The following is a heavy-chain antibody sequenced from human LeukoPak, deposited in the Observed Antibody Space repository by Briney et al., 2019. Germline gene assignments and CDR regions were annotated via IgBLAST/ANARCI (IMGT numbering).Heavy chain of an antibody. CDR2: INPNSGGT. CDR3: ARVEIPFGSNGDYGY. J-gene: IGHJ4*02. V-gene: IGHV1-2*02. D-gene: IGHD4-17*01. CDR1: GYTFTGYY. Sequence: GASVKVSCKASGYTFTGYYMHWVRQAPGQGLEWMGWINPNSGGTNYAQKFQGRVTMTRDTSISTAYMELSRLRSDDTAVYYCARVEIPFGSNGDYGYWGQGTLVTVSS.